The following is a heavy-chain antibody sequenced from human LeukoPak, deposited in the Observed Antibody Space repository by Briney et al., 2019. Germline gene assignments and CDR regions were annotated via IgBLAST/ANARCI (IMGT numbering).Heavy chain of an antibody. Sequence: GGSLRLSCAASGLTFSSYGMHWVGQAPGKGLEWVAFIQYDGSNKYYADSVKGRFTISRDNSKNTLYLQMNSLRAEDTAVYYCAKDYPIYCSSTSCASFDYWGQGTLVTVSS. J-gene: IGHJ4*02. D-gene: IGHD2-2*01. CDR2: IQYDGSNK. V-gene: IGHV3-30*02. CDR1: GLTFSSYG. CDR3: AKDYPIYCSSTSCASFDY.